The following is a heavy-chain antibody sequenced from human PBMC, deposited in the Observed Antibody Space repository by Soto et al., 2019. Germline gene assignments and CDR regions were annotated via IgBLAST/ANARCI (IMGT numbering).Heavy chain of an antibody. V-gene: IGHV2-5*02. CDR2: IYWDDDK. CDR3: APILSGPMVQNYFAY. D-gene: IGHD3-10*01. Sequence: QITLKESGPTLVKPTQTLTLTCTFSGFSLSTSGVGVGWIRQPPGKALEWLALIYWDDDKRYSPSLKSRLTITKDTSKNQVVLTMTNMDPVDTATYYCAPILSGPMVQNYFAYWGQGTLVTVSS. J-gene: IGHJ4*02. CDR1: GFSLSTSGVG.